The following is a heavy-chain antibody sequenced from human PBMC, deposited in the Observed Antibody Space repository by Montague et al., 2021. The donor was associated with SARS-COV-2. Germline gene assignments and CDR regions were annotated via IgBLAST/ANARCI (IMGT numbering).Heavy chain of an antibody. Sequence: SETLSLTCTVSGGSISSYYWSWIRQPPGKGLEWIGSRYQNGATYYSPSLKRPVTILLDTSKNQFSLSLTSVTAADTAVYYCARSGVGIFDFSYFDSWGQGSLVIVSS. CDR3: ARSGVGIFDFSYFDS. J-gene: IGHJ4*02. V-gene: IGHV4-59*08. CDR1: GGSISSYY. D-gene: IGHD3-3*01. CDR2: RYQNGAT.